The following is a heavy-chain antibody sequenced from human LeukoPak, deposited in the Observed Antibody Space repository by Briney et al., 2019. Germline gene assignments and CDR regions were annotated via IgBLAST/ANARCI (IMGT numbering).Heavy chain of an antibody. V-gene: IGHV1-69*13. CDR2: IIPIFGTA. CDR1: GGTFSSYA. Sequence: GASVKVSCKASGGTFSSYAISWVRQAPGQGLEWMRGIIPIFGTANYAQKFQGRVTITADESTSTAYMELSSLRSEDTAVYYCAREEGLGYCSGGSCYYWFDPWGQGTLVTVSS. D-gene: IGHD2-15*01. J-gene: IGHJ5*02. CDR3: AREEGLGYCSGGSCYYWFDP.